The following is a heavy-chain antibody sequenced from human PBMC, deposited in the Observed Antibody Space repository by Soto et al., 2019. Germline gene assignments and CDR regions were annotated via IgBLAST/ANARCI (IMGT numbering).Heavy chain of an antibody. CDR1: GGSISSYY. CDR3: ARVNYYDSSGYYAFDY. CDR2: IYYSGST. J-gene: IGHJ4*02. Sequence: SETLSLTCTVSGGSISSYYWSWIRQPPGKGLEWIGYIYYSGSTNYNPSLKSRVTISVDTSKNQFSLKLSSVTAADTAVYYCARVNYYDSSGYYAFDYWGQGTLVT. D-gene: IGHD3-22*01. V-gene: IGHV4-59*01.